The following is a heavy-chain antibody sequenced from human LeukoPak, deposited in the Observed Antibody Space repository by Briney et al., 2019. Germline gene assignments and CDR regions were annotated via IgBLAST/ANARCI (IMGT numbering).Heavy chain of an antibody. CDR1: GFTFSDYD. CDR2: ISFLSSHV. CDR3: GRAFPPLRTSSAGDL. V-gene: IGHV3-21*01. Sequence: GGSLRLSCSASGFTFSDYDMNWVRQAPGKGLEWVSSISFLSSHVYYGDSVKGRFSIPRDNAKNSLYLQMNSLGAEDTAIYYCGRAFPPLRTSSAGDLWGQGILVTVSS. J-gene: IGHJ4*02. D-gene: IGHD3-16*01.